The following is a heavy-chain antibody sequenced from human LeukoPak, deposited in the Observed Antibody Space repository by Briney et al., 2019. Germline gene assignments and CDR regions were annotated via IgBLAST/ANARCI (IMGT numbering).Heavy chain of an antibody. CDR3: ATGLNDFWSGSGYAFDI. J-gene: IGHJ3*02. V-gene: IGHV1-24*01. CDR1: GYTLTELS. CDR2: FDPEDGET. Sequence: ASVKVSCKVSGYTLTELSMHWVRQAPGKGLEWMGGFDPEDGETIYAQKFQGRVTMTEDTSTDTAYMELSSLRSEDTAVYYCATGLNDFWSGSGYAFDIWGQGTMVTVSS. D-gene: IGHD3-3*01.